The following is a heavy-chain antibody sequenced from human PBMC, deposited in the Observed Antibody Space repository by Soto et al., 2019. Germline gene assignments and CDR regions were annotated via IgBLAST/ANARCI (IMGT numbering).Heavy chain of an antibody. CDR2: IIPIFGTR. J-gene: IGHJ4*02. D-gene: IGHD3-22*01. Sequence: QVQLVQSGAEVKKPGSSVKVSCKASGGTFSNYAITWVRQAPGQGLEWMGGIIPIFGTRNYAQKFQGRVTITADKSTSTAYMELSSLRSEDTAVYCCASAYYYDSSGYYPPFDYWGQGTLVTVSS. CDR1: GGTFSNYA. V-gene: IGHV1-69*06. CDR3: ASAYYYDSSGYYPPFDY.